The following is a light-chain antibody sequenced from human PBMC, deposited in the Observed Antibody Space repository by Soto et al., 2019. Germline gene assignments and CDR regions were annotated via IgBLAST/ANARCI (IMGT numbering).Light chain of an antibody. CDR1: HIASKS. J-gene: IGLJ2*01. V-gene: IGLV3-21*02. Sequence: SYELTQPPSVSVAPGQTAKLTCGGNHIASKSVHWYQQRPGQAPVLVVYDDSDRPSGISERFSGTNSGNTATLTISRVEDGDEAVYSCQVGYPSSLPSVVFGGGTKLAVL. CDR3: QVGYPSSLPSVV. CDR2: DDS.